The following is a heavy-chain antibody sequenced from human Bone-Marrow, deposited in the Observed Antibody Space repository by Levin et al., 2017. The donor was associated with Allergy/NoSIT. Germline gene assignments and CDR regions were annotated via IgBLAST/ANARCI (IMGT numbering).Heavy chain of an antibody. D-gene: IGHD3-3*01. CDR1: GITFNNAW. V-gene: IGHV3-15*01. Sequence: GGSLRLSCAVSGITFNNAWMNWVRQAPGKGPEWIGRIRSKADGGTADYRSFVKGRFTISRDDSKNTVFLQMNSLKSEDTALYYCVAGWEILVFDYWGQGTLVTVSS. CDR3: VAGWEILVFDY. J-gene: IGHJ4*02. CDR2: IRSKADGGTA.